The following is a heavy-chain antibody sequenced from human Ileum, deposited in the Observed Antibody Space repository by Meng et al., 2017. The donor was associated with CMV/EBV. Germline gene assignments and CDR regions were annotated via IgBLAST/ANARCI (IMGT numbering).Heavy chain of an antibody. CDR3: ASSRYSSSSRGGDWFDP. CDR2: IKQDGSEK. V-gene: IGHV3-7*01. D-gene: IGHD6-6*01. Sequence: GEFLKISCAASGFTFSSYWMSWVRQAPGKGLEWVANIKQDGSEKYYVDSVKGRFTNSRDNAKNSLYLQMNSLRAEDTAVYYCASSRYSSSSRGGDWFDPWGQGTLVTVSS. CDR1: GFTFSSYW. J-gene: IGHJ5*02.